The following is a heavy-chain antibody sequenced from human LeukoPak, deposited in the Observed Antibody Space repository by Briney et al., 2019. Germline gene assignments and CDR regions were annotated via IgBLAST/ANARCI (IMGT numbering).Heavy chain of an antibody. Sequence: SETLSLTCTVSGGSISSYYWSWIRQPAGKGLEWIGRIYTSGSTNYNPSLKSRVTMSVDTSNNQFSLKLSSVTAADTAVYYCARAPRIYYYYYMDVWGKGTTVTVSS. CDR3: ARAPRIYYYYYMDV. CDR1: GGSISSYY. CDR2: IYTSGST. V-gene: IGHV4-4*07. J-gene: IGHJ6*03.